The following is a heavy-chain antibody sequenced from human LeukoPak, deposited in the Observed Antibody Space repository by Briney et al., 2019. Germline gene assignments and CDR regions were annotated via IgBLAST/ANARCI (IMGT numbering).Heavy chain of an antibody. CDR2: IWYDGSNK. J-gene: IGHJ5*02. Sequence: PGGSLRLSCAASGFTFSSYGMHWVRQAPGKGLEWVAVIWYDGSNKYYADSVKGRFTISRDNSKNTLYLQMNSLRAEDTAVYYCAKVSLIAAAGTKDNWFDPWGQGTLVTVSS. CDR3: AKVSLIAAAGTKDNWFDP. V-gene: IGHV3-33*06. D-gene: IGHD6-13*01. CDR1: GFTFSSYG.